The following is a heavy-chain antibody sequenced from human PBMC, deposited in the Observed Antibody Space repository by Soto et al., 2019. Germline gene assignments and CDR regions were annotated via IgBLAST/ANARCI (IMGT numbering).Heavy chain of an antibody. J-gene: IGHJ4*02. CDR1: GDSITNGDYY. V-gene: IGHV4-30-4*01. D-gene: IGHD3-3*01. CDR2: IYYSGST. CDR3: AGSLLDEYF. Sequence: PSETLSLTCTVSGDSITNGDYYWSWIRQPPGKGLEWIGYIYYSGSTDYDPSLKGRVTISVDMSKNQFSLRLSSVTAADTAVYYCAGSLLDEYFWGQGTLVTVSS.